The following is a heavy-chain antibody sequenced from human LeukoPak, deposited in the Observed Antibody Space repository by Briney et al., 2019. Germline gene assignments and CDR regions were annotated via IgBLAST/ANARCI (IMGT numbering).Heavy chain of an antibody. CDR3: AGVVSYCGGDCPLDY. CDR2: IWYDGSNT. D-gene: IGHD2-21*02. Sequence: PGGSLRLSCAASGFTFNDYGMHWVRQAPGKGLEWVAVIWYDGSNTYYADSVEGRFTISRDNSKNTLYLQVDSLRAEDSAVYYCAGVVSYCGGDCPLDYWGQGTLVTVSS. CDR1: GFTFNDYG. J-gene: IGHJ4*02. V-gene: IGHV3-33*01.